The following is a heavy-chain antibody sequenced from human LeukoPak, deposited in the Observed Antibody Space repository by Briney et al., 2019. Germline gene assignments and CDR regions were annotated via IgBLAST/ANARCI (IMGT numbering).Heavy chain of an antibody. CDR2: ISPNDVNR. D-gene: IGHD3-10*01. Sequence: GGSLRLSCVGSGFNFSDYYMSWIRQAPGKGLEWISYISPNDVNRYYVDAVKGRFTVSRDNAKNSLFLQMKSLRVEGTAVYYCAGSGSPGDYWGQGTLVTVSS. J-gene: IGHJ4*02. V-gene: IGHV3-11*01. CDR1: GFNFSDYY. CDR3: AGSGSPGDY.